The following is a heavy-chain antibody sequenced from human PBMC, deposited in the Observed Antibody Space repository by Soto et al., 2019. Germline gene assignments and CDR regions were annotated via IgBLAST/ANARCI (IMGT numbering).Heavy chain of an antibody. CDR1: GFTFSSYG. Sequence: GGSLRLSCAASGFTFSSYGMHWVRQAPGKGLEWVAVIWYDGSNKYYADSVKGRFTISRDNSKNTLYLQMNSLRAEDTAVYYCARDGGEDIAVAVDIWGQGTMVTVSS. D-gene: IGHD6-19*01. CDR3: ARDGGEDIAVAVDI. V-gene: IGHV3-33*01. J-gene: IGHJ3*02. CDR2: IWYDGSNK.